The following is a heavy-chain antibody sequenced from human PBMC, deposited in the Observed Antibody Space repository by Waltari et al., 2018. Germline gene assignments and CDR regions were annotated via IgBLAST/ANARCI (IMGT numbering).Heavy chain of an antibody. CDR2: VRPNTGDT. CDR3: ARIMTSNTDY. J-gene: IGHJ4*02. V-gene: IGHV1-18*01. Sequence: QVQLVQSGAEVTNPGASVKGSCRASGYTFTNYGIIWGRQPPGQGLEWMGWVRPNTGDTQFAQKFQDRVTMTTDTPASTAYMELGSLRSDDTAVYYCARIMTSNTDYWGQGTLVTVSS. CDR1: GYTFTNYG. D-gene: IGHD2-8*01.